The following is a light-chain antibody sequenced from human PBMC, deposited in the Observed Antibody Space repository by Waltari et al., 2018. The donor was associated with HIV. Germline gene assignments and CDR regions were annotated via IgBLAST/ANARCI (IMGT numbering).Light chain of an antibody. Sequence: QLILTQSPSASASLRASVKLTCTLSRGHSTYAIAWLQHQPEKGPRFLMKLNNDGSHTRGDGIPDRFSGSSSGAERYLTISSLQSEDEADYYCQTWDTGPWVFGGGTKLTVL. CDR1: RGHSTYA. V-gene: IGLV4-69*01. CDR2: LNNDGSH. CDR3: QTWDTGPWV. J-gene: IGLJ3*02.